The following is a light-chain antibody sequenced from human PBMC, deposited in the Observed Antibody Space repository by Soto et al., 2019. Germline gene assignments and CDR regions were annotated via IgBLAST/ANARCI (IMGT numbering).Light chain of an antibody. J-gene: IGKJ3*01. CDR1: QGISNY. Sequence: DIQMTQSPSSLSAFVGDSVTFTCRASQGISNYLARYHQKPGKVPKLLVYAASTLQSGVPSRFSGSGSGTEFTLTIRSLQPEDVGTYYCQHYHSPPFTFGPGTKVDIK. V-gene: IGKV1-27*01. CDR3: QHYHSPPFT. CDR2: AAS.